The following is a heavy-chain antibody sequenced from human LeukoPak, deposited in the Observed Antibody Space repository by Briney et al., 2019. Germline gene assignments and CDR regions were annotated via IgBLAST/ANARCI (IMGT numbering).Heavy chain of an antibody. CDR1: GFIFSSYA. Sequence: GGSLRLSCAASGFIFSSYAMHWVRQAPGKGLEWVAVISYDGSNKYYADSVKGRFTISRDNSKNTLYLQMNSLRAEDTAVYYCAREDIVVVPDYYFDYWGQGTLVTVSS. CDR2: ISYDGSNK. V-gene: IGHV3-30*01. J-gene: IGHJ4*02. D-gene: IGHD2-2*01. CDR3: AREDIVVVPDYYFDY.